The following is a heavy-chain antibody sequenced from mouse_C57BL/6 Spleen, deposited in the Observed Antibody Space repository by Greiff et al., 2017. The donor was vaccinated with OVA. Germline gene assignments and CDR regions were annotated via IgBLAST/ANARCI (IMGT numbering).Heavy chain of an antibody. CDR3: TPGYYLDY. CDR1: GFTFSDAW. J-gene: IGHJ2*01. Sequence: EVKLVESGGGLVQPGGSMKLSCAASGFTFSDAWMDWVRQSPEKGLEWVADIRNKANNHATYYAESVKGRFTISRDDSKSSVYLQLNSLRAEDTGIYYCTPGYYLDYWGQGTTLTVSS. CDR2: IRNKANNHAT. V-gene: IGHV6-6*01.